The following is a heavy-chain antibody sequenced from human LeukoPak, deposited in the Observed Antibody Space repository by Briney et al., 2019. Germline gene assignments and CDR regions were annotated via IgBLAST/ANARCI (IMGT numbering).Heavy chain of an antibody. Sequence: GGSLRLSCAASGFSVSNNYMSWVRQAPGKGLDWVSVIYRSGTTYYADSVKGRFTISRDNSKNTLYLQMNSLRAKDTAVYYCARSAGHTFDPWGQGTLVTVSS. D-gene: IGHD2-2*02. CDR1: GFSVSNNY. V-gene: IGHV3-66*01. CDR2: IYRSGTT. J-gene: IGHJ5*02. CDR3: ARSAGHTFDP.